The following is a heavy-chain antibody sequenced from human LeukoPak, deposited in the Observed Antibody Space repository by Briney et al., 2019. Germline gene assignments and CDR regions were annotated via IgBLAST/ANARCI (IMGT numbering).Heavy chain of an antibody. V-gene: IGHV3-48*04. Sequence: PGGSLRLSCAASGFTFSSYSMNWARQAPGKGLEWVSYISSSSSTIYYADSVKGRFTISRDNAKNSLYLQMNSLRAEDTAVYYCARSLNDAFDIWGQGTMVTVSS. J-gene: IGHJ3*02. CDR2: ISSSSSTI. CDR3: ARSLNDAFDI. CDR1: GFTFSSYS.